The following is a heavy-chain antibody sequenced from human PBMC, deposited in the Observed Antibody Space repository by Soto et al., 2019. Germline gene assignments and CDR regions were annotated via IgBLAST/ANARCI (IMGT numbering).Heavy chain of an antibody. CDR2: IKNKANSYTT. Sequence: VQLVESGGGLVQPGGSLRLSCAASGFIFSDHYMDWVRQAPGKGLEWVGRIKNKANSYTTEYAASVKGRFTISRDDSEKSLYLQMNSLNTEDTAVYYCTRISLVGATWGRYFDYWGQGTLLTVSS. CDR3: TRISLVGATWGRYFDY. J-gene: IGHJ4*02. V-gene: IGHV3-72*01. CDR1: GFIFSDHY. D-gene: IGHD1-26*01.